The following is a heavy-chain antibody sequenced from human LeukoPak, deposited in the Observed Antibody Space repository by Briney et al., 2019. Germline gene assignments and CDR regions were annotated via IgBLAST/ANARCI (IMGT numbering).Heavy chain of an antibody. V-gene: IGHV1-8*03. J-gene: IGHJ4*02. CDR3: ASPRNYYGSSGYPSY. CDR1: GYTFTSYD. CDR2: MNPNSGNT. D-gene: IGHD3-22*01. Sequence: ASVKVSCKASGYTFTSYDINCVRQATGQGLEWMGWMNPNSGNTGYAQKFQGRVTITRNTSISTAYMELSSLRSEDTAVYYCASPRNYYGSSGYPSYWGQGTLVTVSS.